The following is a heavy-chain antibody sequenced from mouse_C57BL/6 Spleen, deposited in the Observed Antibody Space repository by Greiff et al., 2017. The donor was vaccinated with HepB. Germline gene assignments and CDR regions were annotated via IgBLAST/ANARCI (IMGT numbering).Heavy chain of an antibody. D-gene: IGHD1-1*01. V-gene: IGHV1-18*01. J-gene: IGHJ1*03. CDR2: INPNNGGT. CDR3: ARYGYGSNWYFDV. Sequence: SGPELVKPGASVKIPCKASGYTFTDYNMDWVKQSHGKSLEWIGDINPNNGGTIYNQKFKGKATLTVDKSSSTAYMELRSLTSEDTAVYYCARYGYGSNWYFDVWGTGTTVTVSS. CDR1: GYTFTDYN.